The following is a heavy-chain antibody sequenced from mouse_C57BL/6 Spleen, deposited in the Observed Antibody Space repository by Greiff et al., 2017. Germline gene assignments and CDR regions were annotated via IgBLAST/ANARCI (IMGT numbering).Heavy chain of an antibody. CDR1: GFTFSDAW. CDR2: IRNKANNHAT. D-gene: IGHD1-1*01. CDR3: TRGYGSPYAMDY. Sequence: EVKVEESGGGLVQPGGSMKLSCAASGFTFSDAWMDWVRQSPEKGLEWVAEIRNKANNHATYYAESVKGRFTISRDDSKSSVYLQMNSLRAEDAGIYYCTRGYGSPYAMDYWGQGTSVTVSS. J-gene: IGHJ4*01. V-gene: IGHV6-6*01.